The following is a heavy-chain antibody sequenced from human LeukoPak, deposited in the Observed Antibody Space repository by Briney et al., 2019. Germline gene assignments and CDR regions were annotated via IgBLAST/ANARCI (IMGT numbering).Heavy chain of an antibody. CDR3: GRGYYGSDL. CDR2: ITGDGGTT. J-gene: IGHJ4*02. V-gene: IGHV3-74*01. Sequence: PWGSLRLSCAASGFTFSSYWREWVRQAPGKGLVWVSRITGDGGTTDNAHSVEGRFTVPRDNTENTLYLQMNSLRAGGTAVYYSGRGYYGSDLWGPGTLVTVST. CDR1: GFTFSSYW. D-gene: IGHD3-10*01.